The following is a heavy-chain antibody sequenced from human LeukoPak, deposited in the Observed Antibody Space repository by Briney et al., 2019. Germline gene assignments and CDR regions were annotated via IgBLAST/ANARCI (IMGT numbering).Heavy chain of an antibody. Sequence: ASVKVSCKVSGYTLTELSMHWVRQAPGKGLEWMGGFDPEDGETIYAQKFQGRVTMTGDTSTRTVYMELSSLTSADTAVYYCARGTTDDYWGQGTPVTVSS. J-gene: IGHJ4*02. CDR1: GYTLTELS. V-gene: IGHV1-24*01. CDR3: ARGTTDDY. CDR2: FDPEDGET. D-gene: IGHD1-1*01.